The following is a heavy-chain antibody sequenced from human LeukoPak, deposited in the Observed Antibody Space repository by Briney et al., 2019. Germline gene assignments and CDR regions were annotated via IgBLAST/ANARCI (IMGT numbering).Heavy chain of an antibody. Sequence: ASVKVSCKAPGYTFTSYGISWVRQAPGQGLEWMGWLSAYNGNTNYAQKLQGRVTMTTDTSTSTPYMGLRSLRSDDTAVYYCARDQRGYCSSTSCSTPFDPWGQGTLVTVSS. J-gene: IGHJ5*02. V-gene: IGHV1-18*01. CDR2: LSAYNGNT. CDR1: GYTFTSYG. CDR3: ARDQRGYCSSTSCSTPFDP. D-gene: IGHD2-2*01.